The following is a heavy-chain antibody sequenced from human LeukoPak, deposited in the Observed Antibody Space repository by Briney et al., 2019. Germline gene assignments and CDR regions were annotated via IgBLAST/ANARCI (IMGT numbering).Heavy chain of an antibody. CDR3: ARGRGYDFSPPYYYYYMDV. CDR1: GGTFSSYA. Sequence: SVKVSCKASGGTFSSYAISWVRQAPGQGLEWMGGIIPIFGTANYAQKFQGRVTITTDESTSTAYMELSSLRSEDTAVYYCARGRGYDFSPPYYYYYMDVWGKGTTVTVSS. J-gene: IGHJ6*03. D-gene: IGHD3-3*01. V-gene: IGHV1-69*05. CDR2: IIPIFGTA.